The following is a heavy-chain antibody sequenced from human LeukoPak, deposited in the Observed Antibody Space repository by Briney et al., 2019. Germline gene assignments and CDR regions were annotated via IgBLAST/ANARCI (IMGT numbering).Heavy chain of an antibody. J-gene: IGHJ4*02. V-gene: IGHV3-30-3*02. Sequence: GGSLRLSCAASGFTFSSYAMHWVRQAPGKGLEWVAVISYDGSNKYYADSVKGRFTISRDNSKNTLYLQMNSLRAEDTAVYYCAKFGSSGWYEGYFDYWGQGTLVTVSS. D-gene: IGHD6-19*01. CDR2: ISYDGSNK. CDR1: GFTFSSYA. CDR3: AKFGSSGWYEGYFDY.